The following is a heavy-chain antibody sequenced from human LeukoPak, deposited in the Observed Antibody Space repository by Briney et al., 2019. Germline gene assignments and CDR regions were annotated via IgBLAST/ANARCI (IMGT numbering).Heavy chain of an antibody. CDR2: IYHSGST. D-gene: IGHD5-12*01. CDR1: GYSISSGYY. V-gene: IGHV4-38-2*02. CDR3: ARVGSGYDSLVYFDY. J-gene: IGHJ4*02. Sequence: PSETLSLTCTVSGYSISSGYYWGWIRQPPGKGLEWIGSIYHSGSTYYNPSRKSRVTISVDTSKNQFSLKLSSVTAADTAVYYCARVGSGYDSLVYFDYWGQGTLLTVSS.